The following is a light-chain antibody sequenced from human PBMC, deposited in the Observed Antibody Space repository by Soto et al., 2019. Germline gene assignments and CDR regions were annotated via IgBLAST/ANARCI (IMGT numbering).Light chain of an antibody. J-gene: IGKJ4*01. Sequence: DIQRTQSPSSLSASVGGSVSITCRASQSIGTSLNWYQHESGRAPKLLICAASSLQSGVPSRFSDSGSGVNVTLSVSNLQPGDFSTYYCQQTFRVPPTFGGGTK. CDR3: QQTFRVPPT. V-gene: IGKV1-39*01. CDR1: QSIGTS. CDR2: AAS.